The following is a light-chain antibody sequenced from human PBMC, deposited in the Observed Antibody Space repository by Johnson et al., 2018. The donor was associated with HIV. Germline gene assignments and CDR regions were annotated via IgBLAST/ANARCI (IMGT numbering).Light chain of an antibody. CDR2: ENN. V-gene: IGLV1-51*02. CDR3: GTWDSSLSALYV. J-gene: IGLJ1*01. Sequence: QPVLTQPPSVSAAPGQKVTISCSGSSSNIGNNYVSWYQQLPGTAPKLLMYENNKRPSGIPDRFSGSKSGTSTTLDITGLQTGDEADYYCGTWDSSLSALYVFGTGTEVTV. CDR1: SSNIGNNY.